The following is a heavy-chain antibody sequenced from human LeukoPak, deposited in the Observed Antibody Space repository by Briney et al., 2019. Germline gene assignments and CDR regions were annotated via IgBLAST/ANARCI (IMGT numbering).Heavy chain of an antibody. Sequence: GESLKISCKGSGYSFTSYWIGWVRQMPGKGLEWMGIIYPGDSGTRYSPSFQGQVTISADKSISTAYLQWSSLKASDTAMYYCARHGLAAAGTDYYYGMDVWGQGTTVTVSS. D-gene: IGHD6-13*01. V-gene: IGHV5-51*01. CDR3: ARHGLAAAGTDYYYGMDV. CDR2: IYPGDSGT. CDR1: GYSFTSYW. J-gene: IGHJ6*02.